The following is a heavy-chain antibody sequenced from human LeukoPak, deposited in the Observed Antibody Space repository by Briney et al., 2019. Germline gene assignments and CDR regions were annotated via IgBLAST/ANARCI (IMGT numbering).Heavy chain of an antibody. CDR3: ASRYSSSCFDP. Sequence: SETLSLTCTVSGGSISSSSYYWGWLRQPPGTGLEWIGSIYYSGSTYYNPSLKSRVTISVDTSKNQFSLKLTSVTAADTAVYYCASRYSSSCFDPWGQGTLVTVSS. J-gene: IGHJ5*02. CDR1: GGSISSSSYY. V-gene: IGHV4-39*01. D-gene: IGHD6-13*01. CDR2: IYYSGST.